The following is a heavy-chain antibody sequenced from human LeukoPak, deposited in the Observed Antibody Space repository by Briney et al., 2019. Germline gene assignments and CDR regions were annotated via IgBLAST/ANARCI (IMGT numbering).Heavy chain of an antibody. CDR2: IWRGGGNK. J-gene: IGHJ4*02. CDR1: GFTFRTYG. CDR3: AKEVSSGSLDF. V-gene: IGHV3-30*02. Sequence: GGSLRLSCAASGFTFRTYGMHWVRQAPGKGLEWGALIWRGGGNKYYADCVKGRFTISRDNSKNTLYPQMNSLRPDDTAVYYCAKEVSSGSLDFWGQGTLVTVSS. D-gene: IGHD6-19*01.